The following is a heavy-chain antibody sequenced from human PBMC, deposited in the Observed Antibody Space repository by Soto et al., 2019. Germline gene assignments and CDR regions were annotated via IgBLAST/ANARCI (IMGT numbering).Heavy chain of an antibody. CDR1: GYSFTSYW. CDR3: FRGGVTSRTFDY. D-gene: IGHD3-16*01. Sequence: PGESLKISCKGSGYSFTSYWIGWVRQMPGKGLEWMGIIYPADSDTRYSPSFQGQVTISVDKSISTAYVQWSSLKASDSAIYYCFRGGVTSRTFDYWGQGTLVTVSS. V-gene: IGHV5-51*01. J-gene: IGHJ4*02. CDR2: IYPADSDT.